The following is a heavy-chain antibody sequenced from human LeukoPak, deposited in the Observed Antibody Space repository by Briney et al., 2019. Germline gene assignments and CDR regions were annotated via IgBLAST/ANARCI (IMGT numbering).Heavy chain of an antibody. CDR1: GFTFSSYA. V-gene: IGHV3-30*04. D-gene: IGHD4-17*01. CDR2: ISYDGSNK. CDR3: ARDEDRDGDYVSDY. Sequence: GRSLRLSCAASGFTFSSYAMHWVRQAPGKGLEWVAVISYDGSNKYYADSVKGRFTISRDNSKNTLYLQMNSLRAEDTAVYYCARDEDRDGDYVSDYWGQGTLVTVSS. J-gene: IGHJ4*02.